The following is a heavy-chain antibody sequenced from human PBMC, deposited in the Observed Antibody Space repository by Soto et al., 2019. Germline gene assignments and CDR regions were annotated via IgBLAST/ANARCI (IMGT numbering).Heavy chain of an antibody. J-gene: IGHJ4*02. CDR3: ARGEFTMIRGVITAFDY. Sequence: PGGSLRLSCATSGFTLSSFAMNWVRQAPGKGLEWVSTIRGSGGYTYYADFVKGRFIISRDTSENTLYLQMNSLGAEDTAVYYCARGEFTMIRGVITAFDYWGLGTLVTVSS. CDR2: IRGSGGYT. D-gene: IGHD3-10*01. V-gene: IGHV3-23*01. CDR1: GFTLSSFA.